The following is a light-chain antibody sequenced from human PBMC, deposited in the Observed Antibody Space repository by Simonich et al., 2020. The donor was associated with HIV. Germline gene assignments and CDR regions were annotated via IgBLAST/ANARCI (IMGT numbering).Light chain of an antibody. V-gene: IGKV3-15*01. CDR1: QSVSSN. Sequence: EIVLTQSPGTLSLSPGERATLSCRASQSVSSNVAWYQQRPGQAPRLLIYGASTRATGIPARFSGSGAGTELTLTINSMQSEDFAVYYCQQYNDWPPWTFGQGTKVEIK. CDR3: QQYNDWPPWT. CDR2: GAS. J-gene: IGKJ1*01.